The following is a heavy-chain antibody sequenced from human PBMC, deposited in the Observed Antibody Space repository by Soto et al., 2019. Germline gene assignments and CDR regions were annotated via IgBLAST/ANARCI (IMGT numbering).Heavy chain of an antibody. D-gene: IGHD3-3*01. CDR1: GFIFSDYY. Sequence: PGGSLRLSCAASGFIFSDYYMPWIRQAPGKGLEWLSCSSNRDRSTYYADSVKDRFVVSKENAKNLVYLQMNSLRAEDTAVYFCARAWKIEKFGVISMSKGLDVWGHGTTVTV. V-gene: IGHV3-11*01. CDR2: SSNRDRST. CDR3: ARAWKIEKFGVISMSKGLDV. J-gene: IGHJ6*02.